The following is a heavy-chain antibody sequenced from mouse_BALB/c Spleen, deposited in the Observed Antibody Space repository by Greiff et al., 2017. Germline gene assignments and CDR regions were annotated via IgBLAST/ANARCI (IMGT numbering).Heavy chain of an antibody. CDR2: ISDGGSYT. CDR3: ARGLRPPYAMDY. V-gene: IGHV5-4*02. J-gene: IGHJ4*01. D-gene: IGHD1-2*01. Sequence: EVKLVESGGGLVKPGGSLKLSCAASGFTFSDYYMYWVRQTPEKRLEWVATISDGGSYTYYPDSVKGRFTISRDNAKNNLYLQMSSLKSEDTAMYYCARGLRPPYAMDYWGQGTSVTVSS. CDR1: GFTFSDYY.